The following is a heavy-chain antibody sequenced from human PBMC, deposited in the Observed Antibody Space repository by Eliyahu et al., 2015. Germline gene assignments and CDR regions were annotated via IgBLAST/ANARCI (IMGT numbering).Heavy chain of an antibody. D-gene: IGHD3-22*01. J-gene: IGHJ4*02. Sequence: EVQLVESGGGLVQPGRSLRLSCAASGFTFDDYAMHWVRQAPGKGLEWVSGISWNSGSIGYADSVKGRFTISRDNAKNSLYLQMNSLRAEDTALYYCAKDISSSGRRALDYWGQGTLVTVSS. V-gene: IGHV3-9*01. CDR1: GFTFDDYA. CDR3: AKDISSSGRRALDY. CDR2: ISWNSGSI.